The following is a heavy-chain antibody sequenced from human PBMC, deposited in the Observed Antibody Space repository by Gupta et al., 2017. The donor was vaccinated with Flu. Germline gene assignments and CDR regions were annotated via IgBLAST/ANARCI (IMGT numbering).Heavy chain of an antibody. CDR3: APPSFEVAYY. CDR2: ISGSGGST. J-gene: IGHJ4*02. Sequence: SWVRQAPGKGLEWVSAISGSGGSTYYADSVKGRFTISRDNSKNTLYLQMNSLRAEDTAVYYCAPPSFEVAYYWGQGTLVTVSS. V-gene: IGHV3-23*01. D-gene: IGHD3-16*02.